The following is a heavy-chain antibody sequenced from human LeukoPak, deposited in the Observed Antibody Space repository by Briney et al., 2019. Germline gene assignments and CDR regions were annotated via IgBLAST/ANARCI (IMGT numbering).Heavy chain of an antibody. J-gene: IGHJ5*02. CDR1: GGSISSGGYY. CDR2: IYHSGST. CDR3: ARERDSSSWPNNWFDP. V-gene: IGHV4-30-2*01. D-gene: IGHD6-13*01. Sequence: NTSQTLSLTCTVSGGSISSGGYYWSWIRQPPGKGLEWIGYIYHSGSTYYNPSLKSRVTISVDRSKNQFSLKLSSVTAAGTAVYYCARERDSSSWPNNWFDPWGQGTLVTVSS.